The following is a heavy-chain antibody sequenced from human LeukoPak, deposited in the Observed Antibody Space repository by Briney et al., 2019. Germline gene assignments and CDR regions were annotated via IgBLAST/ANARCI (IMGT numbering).Heavy chain of an antibody. CDR2: IGGSGATT. CDR3: AFIPVGGLVISNSDY. J-gene: IGHJ4*02. Sequence: TGGSLRLSCEASRFTYVSYAMTWVRQAPGKGLDWVSSIGGSGATTYYADSVKGRFTASADNSKNTLYLQMNSLRAEDTAVYYCAFIPVGGLVISNSDYWGQGTRVTVSS. D-gene: IGHD3/OR15-3a*01. CDR1: RFTYVSYA. V-gene: IGHV3-23*01.